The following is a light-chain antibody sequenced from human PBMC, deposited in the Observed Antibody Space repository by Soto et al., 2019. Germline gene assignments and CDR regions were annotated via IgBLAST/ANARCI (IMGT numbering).Light chain of an antibody. V-gene: IGLV2-14*01. CDR2: HVS. J-gene: IGLJ1*01. CDR1: SSDVGGYNY. Sequence: QSVLTQPASVSGSPGQSIAISCTGTSSDVGGYNYVSWYQQYPGKAPKLMIYHVSTRPSGVSNRFSGSKSGNSASLTISGLQAEDEADYYCSSYTSTSTYVFGTGTKLTVL. CDR3: SSYTSTSTYV.